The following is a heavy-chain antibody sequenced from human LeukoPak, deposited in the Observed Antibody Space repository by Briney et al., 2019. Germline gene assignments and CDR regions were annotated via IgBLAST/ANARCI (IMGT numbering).Heavy chain of an antibody. J-gene: IGHJ4*02. CDR3: ARGGKATVVTM. CDR1: GGSINSYY. CDR2: IYSSGST. V-gene: IGHV4-4*07. Sequence: SETLSLTCTVSGGSINSYYWSWIRQPAGKGLEWIGRIYSSGSTNYNPSLKSRVSMSVDTSKNQFSLKLTSVTAADTAVYYCARGGKATVVTMWGQGVLVTVSS. D-gene: IGHD4-23*01.